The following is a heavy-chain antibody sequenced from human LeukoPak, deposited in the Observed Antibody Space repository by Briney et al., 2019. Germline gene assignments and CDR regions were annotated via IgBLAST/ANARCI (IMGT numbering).Heavy chain of an antibody. CDR3: AELGITMIGGV. V-gene: IGHV3-48*04. J-gene: IGHJ6*04. D-gene: IGHD3-10*02. CDR2: ISSSGSTI. Sequence: GGSLRLSCADSGLTISNNWMNWVRQAPGKGLEWVSYISSSGSTIYYADSVRGGFTLSRENNKKPLFMQMNVTRAEDTAVYYSAELGITMIGGVWGKGTTVTISS. CDR1: GLTISNNW.